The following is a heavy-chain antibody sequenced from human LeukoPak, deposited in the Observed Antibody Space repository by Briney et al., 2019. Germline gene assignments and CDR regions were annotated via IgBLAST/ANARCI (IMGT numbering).Heavy chain of an antibody. J-gene: IGHJ4*02. V-gene: IGHV4-30-4*01. CDR1: GGSISSGDYY. D-gene: IGHD2-15*01. CDR3: ARGPGRYCSGGSCYPRYYFDY. CDR2: IYYSGST. Sequence: PSETLSLTCTVSGGSISSGDYYWSWIRQPPGKGLEWIGYIYYSGSTYYNPSLKSRVTISVDTSKNQFSLKLSSVTAADTAVYYCARGPGRYCSGGSCYPRYYFDYWGQGTLVTVSS.